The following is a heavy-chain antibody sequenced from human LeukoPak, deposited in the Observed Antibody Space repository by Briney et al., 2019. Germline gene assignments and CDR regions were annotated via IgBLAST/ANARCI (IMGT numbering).Heavy chain of an antibody. CDR2: IIPIFGTA. D-gene: IGHD2-2*01. CDR1: GYTFTSYG. CDR3: ARDIVVVPAALTSHDAFDI. Sequence: GASVKVSCKASGYTFTSYGISWVRQAPGQGLEWMGGIIPIFGTANYAQKFQGRVTITADKSTSTAYMELRSLRSDDTAVYYCARDIVVVPAALTSHDAFDIWGQGTMVTVSS. V-gene: IGHV1-69*06. J-gene: IGHJ3*02.